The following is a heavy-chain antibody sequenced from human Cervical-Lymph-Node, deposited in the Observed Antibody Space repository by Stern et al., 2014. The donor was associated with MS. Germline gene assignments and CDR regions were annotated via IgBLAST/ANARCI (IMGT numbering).Heavy chain of an antibody. J-gene: IGHJ4*02. Sequence: VQLLESGPGLVKPSETLSLTCTVSGASISSYYWNWIRQPPGKGLEWIGYIYYTGTTNHNPSLKGRVAISLDTSKNQFSLILRSVSAADTAVYYCARKSLSMDHYFDSWGQGTLVTVSS. D-gene: IGHD2-2*03. V-gene: IGHV4-59*01. CDR2: IYYTGTT. CDR3: ARKSLSMDHYFDS. CDR1: GASISSYY.